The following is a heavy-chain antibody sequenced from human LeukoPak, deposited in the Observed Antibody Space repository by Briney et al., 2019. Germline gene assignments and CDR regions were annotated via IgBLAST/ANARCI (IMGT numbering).Heavy chain of an antibody. CDR3: AKRSWPYYFDY. CDR2: ISGNGDDA. CDR1: GFWFSNYG. Sequence: GGSLRLSCAASGFWFSNYGINWVRQAPGKGLEWVSVISGNGDDAFYADSVKGRFRISRDNSKNTVYLQMNSLRADDTAVCYCAKRSWPYYFDYWGQGTLVAVSS. V-gene: IGHV3-23*01. D-gene: IGHD1-26*01. J-gene: IGHJ4*02.